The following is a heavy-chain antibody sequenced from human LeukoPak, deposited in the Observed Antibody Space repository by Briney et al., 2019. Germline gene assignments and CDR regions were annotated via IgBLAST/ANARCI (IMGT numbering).Heavy chain of an antibody. D-gene: IGHD3-3*01. V-gene: IGHV4-61*01. CDR1: GGSISSGSYY. CDR2: IYYSGNA. Sequence: SETLSLTCTVSGGSISSGSYYWTWIRQPPGKGLEGSGYIYYSGNANYNPSLKSRVTISVATSKNQFTLTLSSVTAADTAVYYCARLERWSLDYWGQGALVTVSS. CDR3: ARLERWSLDY. J-gene: IGHJ4*02.